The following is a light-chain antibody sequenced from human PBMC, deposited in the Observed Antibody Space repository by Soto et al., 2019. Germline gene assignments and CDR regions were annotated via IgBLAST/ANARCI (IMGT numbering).Light chain of an antibody. Sequence: EIVMTQSPTTLSVSPGERGTLSCRASQALNTRLAWYQHKPGQAPRLLIYLTSNRAAGVPARFSAWGSETDFTLTISDVEPEDFAVYYCQQYGSSPITFGQGTRLEIK. CDR1: QALNTR. CDR2: LTS. V-gene: IGKV3D-11*03. J-gene: IGKJ5*01. CDR3: QQYGSSPIT.